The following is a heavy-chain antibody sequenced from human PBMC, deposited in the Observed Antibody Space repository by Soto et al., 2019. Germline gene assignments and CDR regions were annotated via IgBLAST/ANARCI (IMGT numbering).Heavy chain of an antibody. Sequence: SETLSLTCTVSGGSISSGGYYWSWIRQHPGKGLEWIGYIYYSGSTYYNPSLKSRVTISVDTSKNQLSLKLSSVTAADTAVYYCARGVLRYFDCLLSPRHSLNNWFDPWGQGTLFTVSS. V-gene: IGHV4-31*03. CDR3: ARGVLRYFDCLLSPRHSLNNWFDP. CDR2: IYYSGST. J-gene: IGHJ5*02. D-gene: IGHD3-9*01. CDR1: GGSISSGGYY.